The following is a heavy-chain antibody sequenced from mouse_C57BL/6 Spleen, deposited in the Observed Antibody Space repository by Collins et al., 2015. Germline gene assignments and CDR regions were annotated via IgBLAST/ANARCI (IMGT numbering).Heavy chain of an antibody. CDR3: TVYDGYYEAY. V-gene: IGHV6-3*01. Sequence: EVKLEESGGGLVQPGGSMKLSCVASGFTFSSYWMSWVRQSPEKGLEWVAEIRLKSDNYATHYAESVKGKFTISRDDSKSRLYLQMNSLRAEDTGIYYCTVYDGYYEAYWGQGTLVTVSA. D-gene: IGHD2-3*01. CDR2: IRLKSDNYAT. J-gene: IGHJ3*01. CDR1: GFTFSSYW.